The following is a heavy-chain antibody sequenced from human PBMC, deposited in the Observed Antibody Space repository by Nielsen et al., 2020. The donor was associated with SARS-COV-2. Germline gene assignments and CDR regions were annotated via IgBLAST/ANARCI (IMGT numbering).Heavy chain of an antibody. J-gene: IGHJ5*02. Sequence: SETLFLTCTVSGSSISSYYWSWIRQPPGKGLEWIGYIYYSGSTNYNPSLKSRVTISVDTSKNQFSLKLSSVTAADTAVYYCAREGEYSSTWGQGTLVTVSS. CDR1: GSSISSYY. CDR2: IYYSGST. CDR3: AREGEYSST. V-gene: IGHV4-59*01. D-gene: IGHD6-6*01.